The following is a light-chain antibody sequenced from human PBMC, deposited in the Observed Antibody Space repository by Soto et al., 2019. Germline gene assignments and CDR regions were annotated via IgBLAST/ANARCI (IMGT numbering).Light chain of an antibody. V-gene: IGLV1-44*01. CDR3: SSYAGSNNWV. CDR2: YDN. CDR1: NSNIGSNT. J-gene: IGLJ3*02. Sequence: QSVLTQPPSASGTPGQRVTISCSGSNSNIGSNTVNWYQQLPGTAPKLLIYYDNLRPSGVPDRISGSKSGTSASLAISGLQSDDEADYYCSSYAGSNNWVFGGGTKLTVL.